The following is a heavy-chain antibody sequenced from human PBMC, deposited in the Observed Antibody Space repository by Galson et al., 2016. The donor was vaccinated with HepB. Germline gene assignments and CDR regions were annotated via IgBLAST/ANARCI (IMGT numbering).Heavy chain of an antibody. Sequence: SLRLSCAASGFTFSNYGMTWVRQAPGKGLEVVSSISRSGDSTGYADSVKGRFTISRDNSKNTLSLQMNSLTADDTAIYYCVQGSTAPAVWGKGTTVTVSS. CDR1: GFTFSNYG. D-gene: IGHD1-26*01. V-gene: IGHV3-23*01. J-gene: IGHJ6*04. CDR3: VQGSTAPAV. CDR2: ISRSGDST.